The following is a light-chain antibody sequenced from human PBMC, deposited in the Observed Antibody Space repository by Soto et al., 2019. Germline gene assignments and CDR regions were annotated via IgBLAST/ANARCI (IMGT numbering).Light chain of an antibody. J-gene: IGKJ1*01. Sequence: DIQMTPAPSSLPASVGDRVTITCRASQTIGNYLNWYQQRPGKAPNLLISAASTLQSGVPSRFSGSGSGTDFTLTITSLQPEYFATYYCLQYNGYYRTFGQGTKVDIK. CDR3: LQYNGYYRT. CDR1: QTIGNY. CDR2: AAS. V-gene: IGKV1-39*01.